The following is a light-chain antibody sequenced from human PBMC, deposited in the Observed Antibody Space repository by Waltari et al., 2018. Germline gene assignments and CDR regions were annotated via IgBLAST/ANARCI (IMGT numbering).Light chain of an antibody. CDR1: SGAIATNY. J-gene: IGLJ3*02. CDR2: ENS. Sequence: FVLTQPHSLSESPGKTVTISCTGSSGAIATNYVHWYQQRPGSAPTTVIYENSQRPSGVPDRFSGSIDSSSNSASLIISGLKTEDEADYYCQSYDGTNWVFGGGTKLTVL. CDR3: QSYDGTNWV. V-gene: IGLV6-57*02.